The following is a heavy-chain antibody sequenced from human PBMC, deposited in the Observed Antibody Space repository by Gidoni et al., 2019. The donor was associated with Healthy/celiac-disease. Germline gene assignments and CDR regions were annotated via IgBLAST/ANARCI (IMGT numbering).Heavy chain of an antibody. Sequence: QVQLQPWGAGLLKPSETLSLTCAVYGGSFSGYYWSWSRQPPGKGLEWIGEINHSGSTNYNPSLKSRVTISVDTAKNQFSLKLSSVTAADTAVYYCARGRVLVGFQHWGQGTLVTVSS. V-gene: IGHV4-34*01. D-gene: IGHD2-15*01. CDR3: ARGRVLVGFQH. CDR2: INHSGST. J-gene: IGHJ1*01. CDR1: GGSFSGYY.